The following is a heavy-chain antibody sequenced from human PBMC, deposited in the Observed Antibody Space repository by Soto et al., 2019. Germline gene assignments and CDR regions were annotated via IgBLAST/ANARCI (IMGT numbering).Heavy chain of an antibody. CDR1: GFTFSDYY. D-gene: IGHD5-12*01. CDR2: ISGNVIYT. Sequence: GXSLRLSCAASGFTFSDYYMSWIRQAPVKGLEWISYISGNVIYTDYADSVKGRFTISRDNAKNSLYLQMNSLRAEDTAVYYCARDENTGYNYVGGFDIWGQGTMVTVSS. V-gene: IGHV3-11*05. CDR3: ARDENTGYNYVGGFDI. J-gene: IGHJ3*02.